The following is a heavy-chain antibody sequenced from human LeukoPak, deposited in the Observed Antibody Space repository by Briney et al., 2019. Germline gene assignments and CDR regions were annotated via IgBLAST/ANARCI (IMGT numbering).Heavy chain of an antibody. V-gene: IGHV4-34*01. CDR3: ARVRYDFWSGYYLNTPGDY. CDR1: GGSFSGYY. J-gene: IGHJ4*02. Sequence: SETLSLTCAVYGGSFSGYYWSWIRQPPGKGLEWIGEINHSGSTNYNPSLKSRVTISVDTSENQFSLKLSSVTAADTAVYYCARVRYDFWSGYYLNTPGDYWGQGTLVTVSS. CDR2: INHSGST. D-gene: IGHD3-3*01.